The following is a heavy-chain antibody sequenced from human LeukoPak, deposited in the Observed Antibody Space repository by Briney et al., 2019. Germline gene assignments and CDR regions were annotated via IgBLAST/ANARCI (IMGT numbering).Heavy chain of an antibody. CDR3: ARTEGENGGSLFLS. D-gene: IGHD3-16*01. J-gene: IGHJ4*02. CDR2: IHNSGST. V-gene: IGHV4-59*01. Sequence: SETLSLTCTISGXSISSYYWSWIRQPPGEGLEWIGYIHNSGSTNYNPSLKSRVTISVDTSKNQFSLKLTSVTAADTAVYYCARTEGENGGSLFLSGGRGTLVPVSS. CDR1: GXSISSYY.